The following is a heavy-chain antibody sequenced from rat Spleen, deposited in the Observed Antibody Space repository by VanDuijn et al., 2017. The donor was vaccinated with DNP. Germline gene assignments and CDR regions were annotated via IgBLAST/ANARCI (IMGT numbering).Heavy chain of an antibody. CDR3: TRHDYYFDY. CDR2: IWAGGGT. D-gene: IGHD1-7*01. J-gene: IGHJ2*01. V-gene: IGHV2-72*01. CDR1: GFSLTSNG. Sequence: QVQLKESGPGLVQPSETLSLTCTVSGFSLTSNGVGWVRQPTGKGLEWMGIIWAGGGTNYNSAVQSRLSISRDTSKSQVFLELHSLQPEDTGTYYCTRHDYYFDYWGQGVMVTVSS.